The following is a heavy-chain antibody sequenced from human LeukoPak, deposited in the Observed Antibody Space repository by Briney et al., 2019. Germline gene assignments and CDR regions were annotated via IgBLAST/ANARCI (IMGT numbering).Heavy chain of an antibody. CDR2: INHSGST. CDR3: ARGRLAAAGVFDY. J-gene: IGHJ4*02. D-gene: IGHD6-13*01. V-gene: IGHV4-34*01. CDR1: GGSFSGYY. Sequence: SETLSLTCAVYGGSFSGYYWSWIRQPPGKGLEWLGEINHSGSTNYNPSLKSRVTISVDTSKNQFSLKLSSVTAADTAVYYCARGRLAAAGVFDYWGQGTLVTVSS.